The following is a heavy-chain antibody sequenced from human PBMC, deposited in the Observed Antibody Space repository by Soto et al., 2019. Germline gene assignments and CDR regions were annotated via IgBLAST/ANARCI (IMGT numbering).Heavy chain of an antibody. D-gene: IGHD2-2*01. CDR1: GGTFSSYA. CDR3: ARWGYCNSTSCSGFDY. CDR2: IIPIFGTA. V-gene: IGHV1-69*13. J-gene: IGHJ4*02. Sequence: SVKVSCKASGGTFSSYAISWVRQAPGQGLEWMGGIIPIFGTANYAQKFQGRVTITADESTSTAYMELSSLRSEDTAVYYCARWGYCNSTSCSGFDYWGQGTLVTVSS.